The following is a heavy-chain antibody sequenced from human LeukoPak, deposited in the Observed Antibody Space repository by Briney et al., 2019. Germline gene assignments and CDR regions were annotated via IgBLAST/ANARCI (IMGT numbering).Heavy chain of an antibody. J-gene: IGHJ4*02. Sequence: ASETLSLTCAVYGGSFSGYYWSWIRQPPGKGLEWIGEINHSGSTNYNPSFKSRVTISVDTSKNQFSLKLSSVTAADTAGYYCARALGPSDYWGQGTLVTVSS. CDR2: INHSGST. V-gene: IGHV4-34*01. CDR3: ARALGPSDY. CDR1: GGSFSGYY.